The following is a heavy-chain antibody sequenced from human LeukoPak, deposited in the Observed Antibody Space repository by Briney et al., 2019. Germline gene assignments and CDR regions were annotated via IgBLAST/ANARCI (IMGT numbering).Heavy chain of an antibody. CDR3: AKDPNGDYIGTFDI. V-gene: IGHV3-23*01. J-gene: IGHJ3*02. CDR1: KFNFNTYG. D-gene: IGHD4-17*01. Sequence: GGSLRLSCATSKFNFNTYGMTWVRQAPGKGLEWVASISGSGGSTQYAASVQGRFTISRDNSKNTLYLQMNSLRAEDTAVYYCAKDPNGDYIGTFDIWGQGTMVTVSS. CDR2: ISGSGGST.